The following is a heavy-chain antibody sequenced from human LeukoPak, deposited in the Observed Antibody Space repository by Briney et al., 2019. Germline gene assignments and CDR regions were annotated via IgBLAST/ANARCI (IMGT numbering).Heavy chain of an antibody. D-gene: IGHD1-26*01. CDR3: ARVSSGSYSTYYFDY. Sequence: ASVKVSCKTSGYTFTSYGMHWVRQAPGQSLEWMGWINGGNGNTKYSEKFQGRVTIIRDTSASTAYMELSSLRSEDTAVYYCARVSSGSYSTYYFDYWGQGTLVTVSS. J-gene: IGHJ4*02. V-gene: IGHV1-3*01. CDR1: GYTFTSYG. CDR2: INGGNGNT.